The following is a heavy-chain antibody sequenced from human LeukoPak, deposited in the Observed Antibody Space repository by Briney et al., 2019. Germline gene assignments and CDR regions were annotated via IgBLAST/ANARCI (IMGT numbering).Heavy chain of an antibody. CDR2: MKQVGSEK. CDR3: ARAMDV. V-gene: IGHV3-7*03. Sequence: GGSLRLSCAASGFTFSNYWMSWVRQAPGKGLEWVANMKQVGSEKYYVDSVKGRFTISRDNAKNSLYLQMNSLRAEDTAVYYCARAMDVWGQGTTVTVSS. CDR1: GFTFSNYW. J-gene: IGHJ6*02.